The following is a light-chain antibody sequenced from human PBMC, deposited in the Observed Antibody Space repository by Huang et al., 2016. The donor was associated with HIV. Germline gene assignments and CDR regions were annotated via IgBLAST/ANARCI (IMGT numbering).Light chain of an antibody. V-gene: IGKV1-6*01. CDR2: AAS. CDR3: LQDYNYPRT. CDR1: QGIRND. J-gene: IGKJ3*01. Sequence: AIKMTPSPSSLSASVGDRVTITCLASQGIRNDLGWYQQKPGKAPKRRIYAASSLQSGVPSRFSGSGSGTYFTLTISSLQPEDFATDYCLQDYNYPRTFGPGTKVDIK.